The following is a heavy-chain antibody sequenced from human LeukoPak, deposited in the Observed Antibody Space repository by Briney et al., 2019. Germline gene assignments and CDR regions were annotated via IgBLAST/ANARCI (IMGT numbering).Heavy chain of an antibody. J-gene: IGHJ5*02. CDR3: ARGLLGFMRSDYSNYWDNWFDP. CDR1: GYTFTGYY. Sequence: ASVKVSCKASGYTFTGYYMHWVRQATGQGLEWMGWMNPNSGNTGYAQRFQGRVTMTRNTSISTAYMELSSLRSEDTAVYYCARGLLGFMRSDYSNYWDNWFDPWGQGTLVTVSS. D-gene: IGHD4-11*01. CDR2: MNPNSGNT. V-gene: IGHV1-8*02.